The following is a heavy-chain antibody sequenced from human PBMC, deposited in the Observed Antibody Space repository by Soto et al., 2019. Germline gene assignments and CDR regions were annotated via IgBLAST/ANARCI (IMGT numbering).Heavy chain of an antibody. D-gene: IGHD6-6*01. J-gene: IGHJ4*02. CDR3: AKDPYSSSLSPTFDY. Sequence: VGSLRLSCAASGFTFSSYAMSWVRQAPGKGLEWVSAISGSGGSTYYADSVKGRFTISRDNSKNTLYLQMNSLRAEDTAVYYCAKDPYSSSLSPTFDYWGQGTLVTVSS. V-gene: IGHV3-23*01. CDR1: GFTFSSYA. CDR2: ISGSGGST.